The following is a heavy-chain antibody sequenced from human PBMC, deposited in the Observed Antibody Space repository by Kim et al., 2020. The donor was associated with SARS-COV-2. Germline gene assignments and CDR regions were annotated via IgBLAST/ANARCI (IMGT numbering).Heavy chain of an antibody. CDR2: IYYSGST. V-gene: IGHV4-39*01. D-gene: IGHD1-26*01. Sequence: SETLSLTCTVSGGSISSSSYYWGWIRQPPGKGLEWIGSIYYSGSTYYNPSLKSRVTISVDTSKNQFSLKLSSVTAADTAVYYCARGAKWELLGAFDIWG. J-gene: IGHJ3*02. CDR3: ARGAKWELLGAFDI. CDR1: GGSISSSSYY.